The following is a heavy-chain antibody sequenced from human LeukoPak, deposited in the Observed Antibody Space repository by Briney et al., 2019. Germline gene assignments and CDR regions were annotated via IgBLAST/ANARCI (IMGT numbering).Heavy chain of an antibody. CDR3: AKEESSSLYSYERSGYPDF. V-gene: IGHV3-23*01. J-gene: IGHJ4*02. CDR1: GLTFSSCV. CDR2: IIAGGSMS. D-gene: IGHD3-22*01. Sequence: GGSLTLSCSASGLTFSSCVMTWIRQTTGKGLEWVSSIIAGGSMSYSADSVKGRFTISRDNSDNTLYLQMHRLRVEDTALYSYAKEESSSLYSYERSGYPDFWGRGTLVTVSS.